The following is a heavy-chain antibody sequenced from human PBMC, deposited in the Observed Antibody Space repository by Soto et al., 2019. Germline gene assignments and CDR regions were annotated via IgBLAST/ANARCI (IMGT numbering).Heavy chain of an antibody. D-gene: IGHD6-25*01. J-gene: IGHJ5*02. CDR1: GYTFTDYH. CDR2: INANNGGA. CDR3: AREGGSETLQPSYNWFDT. Sequence: QVQLVQSGAEVKKPGASVKVSCKASGYTFTDYHIHWVRQAPGQGLEFMGWINANNGGAGSAQQFQGRVTVTRDTSITTVYMELCNLRSDDTAVYYCAREGGSETLQPSYNWFDTWGQGTLVTVSS. V-gene: IGHV1-2*02.